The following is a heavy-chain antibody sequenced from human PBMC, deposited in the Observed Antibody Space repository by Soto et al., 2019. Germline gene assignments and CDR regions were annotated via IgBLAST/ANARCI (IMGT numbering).Heavy chain of an antibody. V-gene: IGHV3-23*01. D-gene: IGHD2-2*01. CDR3: AKDAGRGGGSAFDC. J-gene: IGHJ4*02. CDR2: ISGSGGDT. CDR1: GFIFSNYA. Sequence: EVQLLDSGGGLVQPGGSLRLSCAASGFIFSNYAMSWVRQAPGKGLEWVSAISGSGGDTCYVGSVKGRFTISRDNSKNTLSLQMNSLRAEDTATYYCAKDAGRGGGSAFDCWGQGTLVTVSS.